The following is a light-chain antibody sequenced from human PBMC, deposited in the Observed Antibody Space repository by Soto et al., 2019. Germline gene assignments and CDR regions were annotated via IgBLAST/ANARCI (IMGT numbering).Light chain of an antibody. CDR3: QQYNSYALT. V-gene: IGKV1-5*03. CDR1: QSISSW. Sequence: DIQMTQSPSTLSASVGDRVTITCRASQSISSWLAWYQQKPGKAPNLLIYKASSLESGVPSRFSGRGYGTEFTLTISSLQPDEFATYYCQQYNSYALTFGGGTKVEIK. CDR2: KAS. J-gene: IGKJ4*01.